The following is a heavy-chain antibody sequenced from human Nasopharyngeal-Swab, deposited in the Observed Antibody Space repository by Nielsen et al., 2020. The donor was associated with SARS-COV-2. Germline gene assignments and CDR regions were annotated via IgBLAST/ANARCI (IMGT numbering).Heavy chain of an antibody. D-gene: IGHD2-15*01. CDR2: IAIGGGSA. CDR3: ARRHPSNCYDY. V-gene: IGHV3-64*01. CDR1: GFTFSNYA. Sequence: GESLKISCAASGFTFSNYAIHWVRQAPGKGLEYVSAIAIGGGSAYYAKSVKGRFTISRDDSKNTVYLEMGSLRAEDRAVYYCARRHPSNCYDYWGQGTLVTVSS. J-gene: IGHJ4*02.